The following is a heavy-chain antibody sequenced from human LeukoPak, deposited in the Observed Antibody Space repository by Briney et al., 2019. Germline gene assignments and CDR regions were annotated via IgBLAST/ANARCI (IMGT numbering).Heavy chain of an antibody. CDR2: ISYDGSNK. CDR1: GFTFSSYA. CDR3: ARDLDYYDSSGLDY. D-gene: IGHD3-22*01. V-gene: IGHV3-30*04. Sequence: GRSLRLSCAASGFTFSSYAMHWVRQAPGKGLEWVAVISYDGSNKYYADSVKGRFTISRDNSKNTLYLQMNSLGAEDTAVYYCARDLDYYDSSGLDYWGQGTLVTVSS. J-gene: IGHJ4*02.